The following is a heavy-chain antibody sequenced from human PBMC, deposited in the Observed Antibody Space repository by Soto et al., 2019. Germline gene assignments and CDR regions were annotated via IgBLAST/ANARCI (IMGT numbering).Heavy chain of an antibody. D-gene: IGHD2-15*01. CDR2: VSIGGST. V-gene: IGHV3-23*01. CDR3: AKRRGAGGHFDY. J-gene: IGHJ4*02. CDR1: GFTFSSYA. Sequence: DVQLLESGGGLVQPEGSLRLSCAASGFTFSSYAMGWVRQGPGKGLEWVAVVSIGGSTHYADSVRGRFTISRDNSKNTVSLQMNSLTAEDTAVYFCAKRRGAGGHFDYGGQGALVSVSS.